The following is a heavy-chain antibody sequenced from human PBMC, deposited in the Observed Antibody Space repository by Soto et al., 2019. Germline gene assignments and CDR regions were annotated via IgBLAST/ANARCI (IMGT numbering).Heavy chain of an antibody. J-gene: IGHJ5*02. Sequence: GGSLRLSCTGSGFSFFSYAMSWVRQAPGKGLEWVSTISGSGGHTYYADSVKGRFVVSRDNDKNTVYLHMSSLTGEDTAVYFCAKIELGWFAHWGQGTQVTIS. CDR1: GFSFFSYA. CDR2: ISGSGGHT. V-gene: IGHV3-23*01. D-gene: IGHD3-16*01. CDR3: AKIELGWFAH.